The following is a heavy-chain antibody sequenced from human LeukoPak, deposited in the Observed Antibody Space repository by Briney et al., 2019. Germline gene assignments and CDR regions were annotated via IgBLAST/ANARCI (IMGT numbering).Heavy chain of an antibody. J-gene: IGHJ3*02. CDR2: FYTSGST. V-gene: IGHV4-61*02. CDR1: GGSISSGSYY. CDR3: ARADYYDSSGYPDDAFDI. Sequence: SQTLSLTCTVSGGSISSGSYYWSWIRQPAGKGLEWIGRFYTSGSTNYNPSLKSRVTISVDTSKNQFSLKLSSVTAADTAVYYCARADYYDSSGYPDDAFDIWGQGTMVTVSS. D-gene: IGHD3-22*01.